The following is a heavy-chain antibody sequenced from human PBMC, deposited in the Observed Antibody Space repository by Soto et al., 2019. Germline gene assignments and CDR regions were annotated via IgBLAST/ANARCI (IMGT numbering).Heavy chain of an antibody. CDR2: ISFDENQK. Sequence: QVQLVESGGGVVQPGRSLRLSCAASGFTFSSYGMHWVRQAPGKGLEWVAIISFDENQKYYAGSVKARFTISRDNSRNTLYLQMNSLRAEDTALYYCAKDRRDGEYNSVYDFWGQGTLVTVSS. CDR3: AKDRRDGEYNSVYDF. CDR1: GFTFSSYG. D-gene: IGHD4-17*01. J-gene: IGHJ4*02. V-gene: IGHV3-30*18.